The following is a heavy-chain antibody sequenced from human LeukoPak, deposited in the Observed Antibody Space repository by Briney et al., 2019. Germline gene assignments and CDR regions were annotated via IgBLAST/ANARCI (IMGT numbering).Heavy chain of an antibody. CDR3: ASGPYYYDSSGYYPLFFDI. CDR1: GGSFSGYY. Sequence: SETLSLTCAVYGGSFSGYYWSWIRQPPGKGLEWIGEINHSGSTNYNPSLKSRVTISVDTSKNQVSLKLSSVTAADTAVYYCASGPYYYDSSGYYPLFFDIWGQGTMVTVSS. CDR2: INHSGST. D-gene: IGHD3-22*01. J-gene: IGHJ3*02. V-gene: IGHV4-34*01.